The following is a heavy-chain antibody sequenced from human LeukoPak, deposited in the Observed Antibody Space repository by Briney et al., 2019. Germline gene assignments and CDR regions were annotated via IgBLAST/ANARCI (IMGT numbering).Heavy chain of an antibody. V-gene: IGHV4-59*01. D-gene: IGHD2-8*02. CDR3: ARPGYCTGANCQKFDY. CDR2: IYYSGST. CDR1: GGSISGYY. J-gene: IGHJ4*02. Sequence: SETLSLTCTVSGGSISGYYWSWIRQPPGKGLEWLGYIYYSGSTYYNPSLKSRVTISVDTSKNQFSLKLRSVTAADTAVYYCARPGYCTGANCQKFDYWGQGTLVTVSS.